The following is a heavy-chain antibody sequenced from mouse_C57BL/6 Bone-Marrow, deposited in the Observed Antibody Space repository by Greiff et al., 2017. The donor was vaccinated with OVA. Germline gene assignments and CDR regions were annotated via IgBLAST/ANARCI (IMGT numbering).Heavy chain of an antibody. J-gene: IGHJ2*01. Sequence: EVQRVESGGGLVKPGGSLKLSCAASGFTFSSYAMSWVRQTPEKRLEWVATISDGGSYTYYPDNVKGRFTISRDNAKNNLYLQMSHLKSEDTAMYYCASFYYFDYWGQGTTLAVSS. CDR2: ISDGGSYT. CDR1: GFTFSSYA. V-gene: IGHV5-4*01. CDR3: ASFYYFDY.